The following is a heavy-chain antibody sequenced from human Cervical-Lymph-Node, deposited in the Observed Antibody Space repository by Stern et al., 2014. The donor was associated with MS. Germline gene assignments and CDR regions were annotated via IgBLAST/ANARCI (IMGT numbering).Heavy chain of an antibody. CDR2: IYTDDSDI. D-gene: IGHD2-2*01. CDR3: ARDQLGGMDV. CDR1: GYTFTNYW. Sequence: EEQLVESGAEVKKPGESLKISCKGSGYTFTNYWIGWVRQMPGKGLEWKGIIYTDDSDIRYSQDFQGRVTIPASKPANTAYTTRGSLKASDSAMYYCARDQLGGMDVWGQGTTVTVSS. V-gene: IGHV5-51*04. J-gene: IGHJ6*02.